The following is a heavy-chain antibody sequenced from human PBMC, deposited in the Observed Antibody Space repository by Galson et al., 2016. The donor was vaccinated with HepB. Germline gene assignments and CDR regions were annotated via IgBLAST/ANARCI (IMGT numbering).Heavy chain of an antibody. CDR2: IAPDGGEK. CDR1: GFTFSTYW. V-gene: IGHV3-7*01. CDR3: AKVPLGERKVTFGAVRRKKGITFFDH. D-gene: IGHD3-16*01. J-gene: IGHJ4*02. Sequence: SLRLSCAASGFTFSTYWLSWVRQAPGKGLEWVANIAPDGGEKYFVDSVKGRFSISRDNSKNSLNLQMNSLRGEDTAVYYCAKVPLGERKVTFGAVRRKKGITFFDHWGQGTLVTVSS.